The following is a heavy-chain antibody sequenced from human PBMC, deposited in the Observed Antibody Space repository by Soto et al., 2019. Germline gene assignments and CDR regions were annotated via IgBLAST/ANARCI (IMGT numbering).Heavy chain of an antibody. V-gene: IGHV3-7*01. CDR1: RFTFSGYW. CDR3: ARGARI. J-gene: IGHJ3*02. CDR2: IKEDGSEK. Sequence: EVQLVESGGDLVQPRGSLRLSCADSRFTFSGYWMYWVRQAPGKGLEWVANIKEDGSEKNYVDSVRGRFTISRDNAKNSLYLQMNSLRAEDTAVYYCARGARIWGQGTMVTVSS.